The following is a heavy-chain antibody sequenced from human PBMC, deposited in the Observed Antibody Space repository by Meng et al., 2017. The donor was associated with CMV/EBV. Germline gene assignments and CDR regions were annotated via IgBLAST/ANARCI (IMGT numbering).Heavy chain of an antibody. CDR1: GGTFISYA. CDR2: IIPIFGTA. CDR3: ARGFYYGSGSYSFWFDT. V-gene: IGHV1-69*05. Sequence: SVKVSCKASGGTFISYALSWVRQAPGQGLEWMGGIIPIFGTAKYAQKFQGRVTITTDESTTTAYMELSSLRPEDTAVYYCARGFYYGSGSYSFWFDTWGQGTLVTVSS. J-gene: IGHJ5*02. D-gene: IGHD3-10*01.